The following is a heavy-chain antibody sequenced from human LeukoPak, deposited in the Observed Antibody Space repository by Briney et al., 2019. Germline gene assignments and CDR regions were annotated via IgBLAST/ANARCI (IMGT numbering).Heavy chain of an antibody. CDR3: ARVNRPSGMDV. CDR1: GYTFTNYA. CDR2: INTNSGNP. Sequence: ASVKVSCKASGYTFTNYAMNWVRQAPGQGLEWVGWINTNSGNPTYAQGFTGRFVFSLDTSASTAYLQISGLKADDTAVYYCARVNRPSGMDVWGQGTTVTVSS. V-gene: IGHV7-4-1*02. J-gene: IGHJ6*02.